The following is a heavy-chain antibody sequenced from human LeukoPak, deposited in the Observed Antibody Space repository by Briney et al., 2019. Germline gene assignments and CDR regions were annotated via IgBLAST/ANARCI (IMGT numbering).Heavy chain of an antibody. Sequence: GGSVRLSCAASGFTFSSFGMHWVRQAPGKGLEWVAVIWYDGSNKYYADSVKGRFTISRDNSKNTLYVQMNSLRAEDTAVYYCARDAYYQNSRGYYDYWAPGSLFTVSS. CDR3: ARDAYYQNSRGYYDY. CDR1: GFTFSSFG. D-gene: IGHD3-22*01. J-gene: IGHJ4*02. V-gene: IGHV3-33*01. CDR2: IWYDGSNK.